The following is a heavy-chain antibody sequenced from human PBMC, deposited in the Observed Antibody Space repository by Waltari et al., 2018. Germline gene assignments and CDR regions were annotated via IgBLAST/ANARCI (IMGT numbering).Heavy chain of an antibody. CDR3: AREYGLRGTTLTTGY. CDR2: ISNTGTTI. J-gene: IGHJ4*02. CDR1: GFTFSDYY. D-gene: IGHD4-4*01. Sequence: QVQLVESGGALVKPGGSLRLSCTASGFTFSDYYMTLVRQAPGKGLEWNSYISNTGTTIYSAESVRGRFFISRDNAQNSLFLQMNSLSAEDTAVYYCAREYGLRGTTLTTGYWGQGTLVTVSS. V-gene: IGHV3-11*01.